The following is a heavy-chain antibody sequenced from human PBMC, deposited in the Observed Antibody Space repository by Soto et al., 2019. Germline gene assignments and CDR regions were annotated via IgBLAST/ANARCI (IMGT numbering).Heavy chain of an antibody. Sequence: QVQLVESGGGVVQPGRSLRLSCAASGFTFSNYGIHWVRQAPGKGLEWVAVISYDGSSKDYADSVKGRFTISRDNSKNTLYLQMNSLRIEDTAVYYCAKDDGSTWSMFYSYYGVDVWGQGTTVTVCS. J-gene: IGHJ6*02. CDR1: GFTFSNYG. CDR3: AKDDGSTWSMFYSYYGVDV. CDR2: ISYDGSSK. V-gene: IGHV3-30*18. D-gene: IGHD6-13*01.